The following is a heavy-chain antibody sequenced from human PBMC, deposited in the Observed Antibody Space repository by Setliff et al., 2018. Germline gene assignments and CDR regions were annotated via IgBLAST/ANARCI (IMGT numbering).Heavy chain of an antibody. J-gene: IGHJ6*03. D-gene: IGHD2-15*01. V-gene: IGHV3-73*01. CDR3: ARIRLCGGRVICPPGRYVDV. CDR1: GFTFSGSA. CDR2: IRSKADSYPT. Sequence: GGSLRLSCAASGFTFSGSAMYWVRQASGKGLEWVGRIRSKADSYPTAYAASVKGRFTISRDDSKNTAYLQMNSLKTEDTAVYYCARIRLCGGRVICPPGRYVDVWGKGTTVTVSS.